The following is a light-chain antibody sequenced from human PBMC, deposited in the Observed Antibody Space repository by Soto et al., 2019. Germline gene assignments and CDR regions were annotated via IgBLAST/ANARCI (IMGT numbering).Light chain of an antibody. J-gene: IGKJ1*01. V-gene: IGKV1-5*01. CDR2: DAS. CDR3: QQYNTYPWT. Sequence: DIQMTQSPSTLSASVGGRVTITCRASQSFSGWMAWYQQKPGKAPKLLIYDASNLESGVPSRFSGSRSGTEFTLTISSLQADDYATYYCQQYNTYPWTFGQGTKVEIK. CDR1: QSFSGW.